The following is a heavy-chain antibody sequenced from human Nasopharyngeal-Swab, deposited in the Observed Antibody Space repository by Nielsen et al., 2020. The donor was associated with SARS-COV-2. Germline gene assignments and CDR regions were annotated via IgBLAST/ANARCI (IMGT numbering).Heavy chain of an antibody. CDR1: GYTFTGYY. D-gene: IGHD3-10*01. J-gene: IGHJ4*02. CDR2: INPNSGGT. CDR3: AREGGEYGRGVFDY. V-gene: IGHV1-2*06. Sequence: ASVKVSCKASGYTFTGYYMHWVRQAPGQGLEWMGRINPNSGGTNYAQKFQGRVTITADKSTSTAYMELSSLRSEDTAVYYCAREGGEYGRGVFDYWGQGTLVTVSS.